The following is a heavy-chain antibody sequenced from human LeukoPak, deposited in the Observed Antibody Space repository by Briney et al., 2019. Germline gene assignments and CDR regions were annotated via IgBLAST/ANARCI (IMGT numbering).Heavy chain of an antibody. CDR3: ARDGGFSYGFLTDAFDI. D-gene: IGHD5-18*01. CDR2: IYYSGST. CDR1: GGSISSSSYY. V-gene: IGHV4-39*02. Sequence: SETLSLTCTVSGGSISSSSYYWGWIRQPPGKGLEWIGTIYYSGSTYYNPSLKSRVTISVDTSKNQFSLKLSSVTAADTAVYYRARDGGFSYGFLTDAFDIWGQGTMVTVSS. J-gene: IGHJ3*02.